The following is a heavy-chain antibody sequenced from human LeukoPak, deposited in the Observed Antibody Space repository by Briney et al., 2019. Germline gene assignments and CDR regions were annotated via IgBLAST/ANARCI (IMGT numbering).Heavy chain of an antibody. CDR1: GFTFSSYA. Sequence: PGRSLRLSCAASGFTFSSYAMHWVRQAPGKGLEWVAVISYDGSNKYYADSVKGRFTIPRDNSKNTLYLQMNSLRAEDTAVYCCAREAGYYDSSGYPTPIDYWGQGTLVTVSS. CDR3: AREAGYYDSSGYPTPIDY. V-gene: IGHV3-30-3*01. CDR2: ISYDGSNK. J-gene: IGHJ4*02. D-gene: IGHD3-22*01.